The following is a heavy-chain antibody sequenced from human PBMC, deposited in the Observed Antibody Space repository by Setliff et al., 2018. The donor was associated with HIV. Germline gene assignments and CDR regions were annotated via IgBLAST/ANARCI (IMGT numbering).Heavy chain of an antibody. D-gene: IGHD6-19*01. CDR2: LASYNDDA. Sequence: ASVKVSCKASGYTFSTYGISWVRQAPGHGLEWMGWLASYNDDANYAQNLQGRVTMTTDTSTSTAYMELRSLRSDDTAVYYCARVPLSGWLYFDYWGQGTLVTVSS. V-gene: IGHV1-18*01. J-gene: IGHJ4*02. CDR1: GYTFSTYG. CDR3: ARVPLSGWLYFDY.